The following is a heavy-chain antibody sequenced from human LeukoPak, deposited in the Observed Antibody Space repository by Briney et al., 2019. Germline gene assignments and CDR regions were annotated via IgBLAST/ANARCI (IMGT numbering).Heavy chain of an antibody. D-gene: IGHD4-17*01. CDR3: ARYLNYADYTAAFDI. CDR2: IYYSGST. Sequence: SETLSLTCTVSGGSISGSSYYWGWIRQPPGKGLEWIGSIYYSGSTYYKPSLKSRVTISLDTSKNHFYLKLSSVTAADTAVYYCARYLNYADYTAAFDIWGQGTVVTVSS. CDR1: GGSISGSSYY. V-gene: IGHV4-39*02. J-gene: IGHJ3*02.